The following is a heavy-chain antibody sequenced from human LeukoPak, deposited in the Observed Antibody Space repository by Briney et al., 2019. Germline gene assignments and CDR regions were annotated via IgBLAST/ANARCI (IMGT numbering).Heavy chain of an antibody. J-gene: IGHJ6*02. V-gene: IGHV3-21*01. CDR1: GFTFSSYS. CDR3: ARSDRFYCSSTSCYLLYYGMDV. D-gene: IGHD2-2*01. CDR2: ISSSSSYI. Sequence: PGGSLRLSCAASGFTFSSYSMNWVRQAPGKGLEWVSSISSSSSYIYYADSVKGRFTISRDNAKHSLYLQMNSLRAEDTAVYYCARSDRFYCSSTSCYLLYYGMDVWGQGTTVTVSS.